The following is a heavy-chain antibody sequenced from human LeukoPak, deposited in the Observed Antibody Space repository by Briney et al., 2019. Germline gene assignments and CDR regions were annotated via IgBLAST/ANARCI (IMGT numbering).Heavy chain of an antibody. J-gene: IGHJ4*02. Sequence: GGSLKLPCAASGFTVSSNYMNWVRQAPGKGLEWVSVIYSGGSTYYADSVKGRFTISRDNSKNTLYLQMNSLRAEDTAVYYCAREAVTRNYFDYWGQGTLVTVSS. V-gene: IGHV3-53*01. D-gene: IGHD4-17*01. CDR2: IYSGGST. CDR1: GFTVSSNY. CDR3: AREAVTRNYFDY.